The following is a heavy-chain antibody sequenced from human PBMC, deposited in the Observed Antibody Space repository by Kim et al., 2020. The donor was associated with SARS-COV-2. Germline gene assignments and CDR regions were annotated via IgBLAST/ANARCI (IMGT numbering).Heavy chain of an antibody. Sequence: GGSLRLSCAASGFTFSSYAMHWVRQAPGKGLEWVAVISYDGSNKYYADSVKGRFTISRDNSKNTLYLQMNSLRAEDTAVYYCARSGGSSGPTPDYWGQGTLVTVSS. CDR2: ISYDGSNK. V-gene: IGHV3-30*04. J-gene: IGHJ4*02. CDR3: ARSGGSSGPTPDY. CDR1: GFTFSSYA. D-gene: IGHD2-15*01.